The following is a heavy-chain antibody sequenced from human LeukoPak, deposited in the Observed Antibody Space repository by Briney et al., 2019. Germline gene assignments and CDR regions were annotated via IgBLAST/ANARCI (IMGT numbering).Heavy chain of an antibody. J-gene: IGHJ6*03. CDR1: GFTFSNYA. Sequence: GGSLRLSCAASGFTFSNYAMHWVRQAPDQGLEWVAVISYDATNKYYADSVKGRFTISRDNSKNTLSLQMNSLRAEDTAVYYCATDPPYCSGGSCYLTYYYYMDVWGKGTTVTISS. CDR2: ISYDATNK. V-gene: IGHV3-30*04. CDR3: ATDPPYCSGGSCYLTYYYYMDV. D-gene: IGHD2-15*01.